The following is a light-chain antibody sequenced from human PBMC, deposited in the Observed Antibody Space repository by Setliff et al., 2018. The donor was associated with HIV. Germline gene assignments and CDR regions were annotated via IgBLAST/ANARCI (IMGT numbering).Light chain of an antibody. Sequence: QSVLTQPPSASGTPRQRVTISCSGSSSNIGSNIVDWYQQLPGTAPKLLIYSNNQRPSGVPDRFSGSKAGTSASLVISGLQSEDEADYYCAAWDDSLNVIFGGGTKVTVL. CDR3: AAWDDSLNVI. V-gene: IGLV1-44*01. J-gene: IGLJ2*01. CDR1: SSNIGSNI. CDR2: SNN.